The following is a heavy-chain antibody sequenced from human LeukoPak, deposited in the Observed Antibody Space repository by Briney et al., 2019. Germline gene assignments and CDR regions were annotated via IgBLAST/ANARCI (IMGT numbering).Heavy chain of an antibody. D-gene: IGHD3-22*01. J-gene: IGHJ4*02. Sequence: GGSLRLSCAASGFTFSNYALSWVRQTPGKGLEWVSTINKNGGSAYYADSLKGRFTISRDNSKKTLYLQINSPRDEDTAVYYCARVVDGYWGQGTLVTVSS. CDR1: GFTFSNYA. CDR3: ARVVDGY. V-gene: IGHV3-23*05. CDR2: INKNGGSA.